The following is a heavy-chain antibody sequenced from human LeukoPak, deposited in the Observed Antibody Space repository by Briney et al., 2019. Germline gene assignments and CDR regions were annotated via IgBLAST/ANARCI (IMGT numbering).Heavy chain of an antibody. CDR3: ARVGWGLPLAY. CDR2: ISGSGGTI. J-gene: IGHJ4*02. V-gene: IGHV3-23*01. Sequence: GGSLRLSCAASGFTFSSYGMHWVRQAPGKGLEWVSAISGSGGTIYYADSVKGRFTISRDNSKNTLYLQMNSLRAEHTAVYYCARVGWGLPLAYWGQGTLVTVSS. CDR1: GFTFSSYG. D-gene: IGHD1-26*01.